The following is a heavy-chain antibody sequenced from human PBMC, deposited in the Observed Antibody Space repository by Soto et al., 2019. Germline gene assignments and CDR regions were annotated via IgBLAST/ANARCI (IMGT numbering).Heavy chain of an antibody. D-gene: IGHD3-10*01. CDR1: GGSFSGYY. CDR3: ARGRDYYGSGSYYNNWFDP. J-gene: IGHJ5*02. V-gene: IGHV4-34*01. Sequence: SETLSLTCAVYGGSFSGYYWSWIRQPPGKGLEWIGEINNSGSTNYNPSLKSRATISVDTSKNQFSLKLSSVTAADTAVYYCARGRDYYGSGSYYNNWFDPWGQGTLVTVSS. CDR2: INNSGST.